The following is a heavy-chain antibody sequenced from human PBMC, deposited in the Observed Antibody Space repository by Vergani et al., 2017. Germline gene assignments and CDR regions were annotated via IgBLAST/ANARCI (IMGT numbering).Heavy chain of an antibody. J-gene: IGHJ4*02. V-gene: IGHV4-39*01. CDR1: GGSISSSSYY. CDR2: IYYSGST. CDR3: ARHGGSGNFYHLFDS. D-gene: IGHD3-10*01. Sequence: QLQLQESGPGLLKPSETLSLTCTVSGGSISSSSYYWGWIRQPPGKGLEWIGSIYYSGSTYYNPSLKSRVTISVDTSKNQFSLKLSSVTAADTAVYYCARHGGSGNFYHLFDSWGQGTLVTVSS.